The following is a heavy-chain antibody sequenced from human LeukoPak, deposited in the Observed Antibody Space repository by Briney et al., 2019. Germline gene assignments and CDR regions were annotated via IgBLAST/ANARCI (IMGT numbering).Heavy chain of an antibody. Sequence: SETLSLTCTVSGGSISSGSYYWSWIRQPAGKGLEWIGRIYTSGSTNYNPSLKSRVTISVDTSKNQFSLKLSSVTAADTAVYYCARHSSSLWFGGSRWFDPWGQGTLVTVSS. V-gene: IGHV4-61*02. CDR1: GGSISSGSYY. CDR3: ARHSSSLWFGGSRWFDP. D-gene: IGHD3-10*01. CDR2: IYTSGST. J-gene: IGHJ5*02.